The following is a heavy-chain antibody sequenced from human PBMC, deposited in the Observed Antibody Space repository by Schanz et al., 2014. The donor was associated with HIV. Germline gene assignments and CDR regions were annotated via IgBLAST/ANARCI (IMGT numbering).Heavy chain of an antibody. V-gene: IGHV3-30*18. J-gene: IGHJ4*02. CDR1: GFIFSNYG. D-gene: IGHD6-19*01. CDR2: ISNDGSNK. CDR3: AKGLRQWLVLGVSDY. Sequence: GQLVGSGGGVVPPWRSLRLSCAVSGFIFSNYGMHWVRQAPGKGLEGGAVISNDGSNKYYADSVKGRFTIARDNSKNTLYLQMNSLRAEDTAVYYCAKGLRQWLVLGVSDYWGQGTLVTVSS.